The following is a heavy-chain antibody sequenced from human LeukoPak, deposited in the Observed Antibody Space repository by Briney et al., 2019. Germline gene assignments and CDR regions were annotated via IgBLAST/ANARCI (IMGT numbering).Heavy chain of an antibody. V-gene: IGHV4-30-2*01. CDR3: ASGLGQQFFY. D-gene: IGHD6-13*01. CDR1: GGCITTGGYS. J-gene: IGHJ4*02. Sequence: PSQTLSLTCAVSGGCITTGGYSWSWIRQPPGKGLEWIGYFYHTGITYYNPSLNSRVTISVDRSKNQFSLKLSSVTAADTAVYYCASGLGQQFFYWGQGTLVTVSS. CDR2: FYHTGIT.